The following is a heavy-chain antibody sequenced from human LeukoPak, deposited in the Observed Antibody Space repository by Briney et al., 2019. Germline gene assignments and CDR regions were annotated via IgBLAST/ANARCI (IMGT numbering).Heavy chain of an antibody. V-gene: IGHV3-11*06. CDR3: ARPTRYGTIDAFDI. CDR1: GFTFSDYY. CDR2: ISSSSSYT. D-gene: IGHD1-1*01. J-gene: IGHJ3*02. Sequence: PGGSLRLSCAASGFTFSDYYMSWIRQAPGKGLEWVSNISSSSSYTNYADSVKGRFTISRDNAKNSLYLQMNSLRAEDTAVYYCARPTRYGTIDAFDIWGQGTMVTVSS.